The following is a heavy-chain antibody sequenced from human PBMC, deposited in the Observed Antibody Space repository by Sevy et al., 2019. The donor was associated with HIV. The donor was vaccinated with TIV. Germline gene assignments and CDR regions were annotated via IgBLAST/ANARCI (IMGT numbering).Heavy chain of an antibody. V-gene: IGHV1-24*01. CDR1: GYTLTELS. CDR2: FDPEDGKT. J-gene: IGHJ4*02. Sequence: ASVKVSCKVSGYTLTELSIHWVRQAPGKGLEWLVTFDPEDGKTIYAQNFQGRVTMTEDTSTDTTYMELSSLRSEDTAVYYCASTRDYYDSSGYYFVYWGQGTLVTFSS. D-gene: IGHD3-22*01. CDR3: ASTRDYYDSSGYYFVY.